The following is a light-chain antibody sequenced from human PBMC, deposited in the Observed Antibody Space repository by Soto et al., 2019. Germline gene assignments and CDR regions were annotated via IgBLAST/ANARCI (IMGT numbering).Light chain of an antibody. CDR1: QSVNIY. CDR2: GAS. Sequence: EIVMKQSPATLSVSPGERATLSCRASQSVNIYLAWYQQKPGQAPRLLIFGASYRATGIPARFSGSGSGTEFNLTISSLQSEDFAVYFCQQYDDWLRLTFGGGTKVEIK. CDR3: QQYDDWLRLT. J-gene: IGKJ4*01. V-gene: IGKV3D-15*01.